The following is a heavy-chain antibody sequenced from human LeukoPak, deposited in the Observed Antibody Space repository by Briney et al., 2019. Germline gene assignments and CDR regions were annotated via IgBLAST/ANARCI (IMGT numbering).Heavy chain of an antibody. J-gene: IGHJ4*02. CDR2: FDPEDGER. CDR1: GYTFTELA. Sequence: GASVKVSCKVSGYTFTELAMHWVRQAPGKGLEWMGSFDPEDGERIYAQKLQGRLIMTEDTSTDTAYLELSSLRSDDTAVYYCAPRNVYKGYLDNWGQGTLVTVSS. CDR3: APRNVYKGYLDN. D-gene: IGHD5-24*01. V-gene: IGHV1-24*01.